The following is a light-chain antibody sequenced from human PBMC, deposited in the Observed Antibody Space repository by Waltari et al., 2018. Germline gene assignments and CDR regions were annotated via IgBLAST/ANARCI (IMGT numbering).Light chain of an antibody. V-gene: IGKV2-30*02. Sequence: DVVMTQSPLSLPVTLGKPASISCRSSQSLVQSDGNTYLIWFQQRPGQAPRRLIYKVSTRDSGVPDRFSGSGSGSDFTLTISRLEAEDVGVYYCMQGTDWPYTFGLVTKLEIE. J-gene: IGKJ2*01. CDR1: QSLVQSDGNTY. CDR3: MQGTDWPYT. CDR2: KVS.